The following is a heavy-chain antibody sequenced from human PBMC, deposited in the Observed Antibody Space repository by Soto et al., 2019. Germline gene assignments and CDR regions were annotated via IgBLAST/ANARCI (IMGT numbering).Heavy chain of an antibody. Sequence: QVQLVQSGGEVKKPGASVTVSCKASGYTFINYHITWVRQAPGQGLEWMAWINTYNGMTDYEQKFQGRVTMTRDTSTRTAYMELRNLESDDTAVYFCAKSPRGEMATDWGQGTLVTVSS. J-gene: IGHJ4*02. CDR3: AKSPRGEMATD. CDR2: INTYNGMT. V-gene: IGHV1-18*01. D-gene: IGHD5-12*01. CDR1: GYTFINYH.